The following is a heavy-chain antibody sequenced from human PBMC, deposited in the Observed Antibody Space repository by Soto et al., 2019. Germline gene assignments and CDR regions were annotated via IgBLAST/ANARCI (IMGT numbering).Heavy chain of an antibody. D-gene: IGHD3-16*02. Sequence: GSLRLSCAASVFTFSSYSMNWVRQAPGKGLEWVSSISSSSSYIYYADSVKGRFTISRDNAKNSLYLQMNSLRAEDTAVYYCAGAFIPNYYSGMDVWGQGTTVTVSS. J-gene: IGHJ6*02. CDR2: ISSSSSYI. CDR3: AGAFIPNYYSGMDV. V-gene: IGHV3-21*01. CDR1: VFTFSSYS.